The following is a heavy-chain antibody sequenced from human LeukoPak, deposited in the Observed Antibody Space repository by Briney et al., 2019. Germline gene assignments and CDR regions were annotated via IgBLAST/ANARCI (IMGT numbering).Heavy chain of an antibody. V-gene: IGHV1-3*03. CDR1: GYTFSNHD. J-gene: IGHJ6*03. D-gene: IGHD2/OR15-2a*01. CDR3: ARDQEYVNYYYYMDV. Sequence: ASVKVSCKASGYTFSNHDIHWVRQAPGQRLEWMGWINAGNGDTKYSQEFQGRVTITRDTSATTAYMELSSLRSEDMAVYYCARDQEYVNYYYYMDVWGKGTTVTVSS. CDR2: INAGNGDT.